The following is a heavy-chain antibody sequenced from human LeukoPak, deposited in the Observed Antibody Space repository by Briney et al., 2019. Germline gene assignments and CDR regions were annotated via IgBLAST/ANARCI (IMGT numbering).Heavy chain of an antibody. D-gene: IGHD2-21*01. CDR1: GFTFSSYW. CDR3: AKDPTAYCGGDCSNWYFDL. V-gene: IGHV3-23*01. J-gene: IGHJ2*01. CDR2: ISGSGGST. Sequence: GGSLRLSCAASGFTFSSYWMSWVRQAPGKGLEWVSAISGSGGSTYYADSVKGRFTISRDNSKNTLYLQMNSLRAEDTAVYYCAKDPTAYCGGDCSNWYFDLWGRGTLVTVSS.